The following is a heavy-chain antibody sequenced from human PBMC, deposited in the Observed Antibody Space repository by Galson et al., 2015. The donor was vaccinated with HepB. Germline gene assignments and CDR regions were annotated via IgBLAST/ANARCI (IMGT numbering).Heavy chain of an antibody. CDR1: GGTFSSYA. CDR2: IIPILGIA. CDR3: ARGKNRIAAAGGYNWFDP. Sequence: SVKVSCKASGGTFSSYAISWVRQAPGQGLEWMGGIIPILGIANYAQKFQGRVTITADESTSTAYMELSRLRSDDTAVYYCARGKNRIAAAGGYNWFDPWGQGTLVTGSS. V-gene: IGHV1-69*10. D-gene: IGHD6-13*01. J-gene: IGHJ5*02.